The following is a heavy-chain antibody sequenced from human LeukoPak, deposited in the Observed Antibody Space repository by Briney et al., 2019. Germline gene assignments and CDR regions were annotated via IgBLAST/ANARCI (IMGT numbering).Heavy chain of an antibody. Sequence: PSETLSLTCTVSGGSISSGDYYWSWIRQPPGKGLEWIGYIYYSGSTNYNPSLKSRVTISVDTSKNQFSLKLSSVTAADTAVYYCARSPLLEWLFDYWGQGTLVTVSS. D-gene: IGHD3-3*01. V-gene: IGHV4-61*08. CDR1: GGSISSGDYY. J-gene: IGHJ4*02. CDR2: IYYSGST. CDR3: ARSPLLEWLFDY.